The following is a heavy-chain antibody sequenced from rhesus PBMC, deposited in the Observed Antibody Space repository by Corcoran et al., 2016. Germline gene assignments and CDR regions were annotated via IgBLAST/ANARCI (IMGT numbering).Heavy chain of an antibody. J-gene: IGHJ4*01. V-gene: IGHV4-127*01. Sequence: QVQLQESGPGLVKPSETLSLTCAVSGYSISSGYGWCWIRQPPGKGLEWFGYTVGSSGSTNYNPSLKSRVTISKDTSKNQFSLKLSSVTAADTAVYYCATHNWNYGSHDYWGQGVLITVSS. CDR1: GYSISSGYG. CDR3: ATHNWNYGSHDY. CDR2: TVGSSGST. D-gene: IGHD1-26*01.